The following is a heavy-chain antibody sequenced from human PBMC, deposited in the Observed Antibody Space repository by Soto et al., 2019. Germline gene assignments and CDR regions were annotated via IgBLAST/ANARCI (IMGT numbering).Heavy chain of an antibody. CDR3: AHSGYPLQLYYFGY. V-gene: IGHV2-5*01. Sequence: SGPTLVNPTQTLTLTCTFSGFSLITGGVGVGWIRQPPGKALEWLALIYWNGDQRYSPSLRSRLMITKDTSKNQMVLTMTNMDPVDTATYYCAHSGYPLQLYYFGYWRPGTLVTVSS. CDR2: IYWNGDQ. D-gene: IGHD4-4*01. CDR1: GFSLITGGVG. J-gene: IGHJ4*02.